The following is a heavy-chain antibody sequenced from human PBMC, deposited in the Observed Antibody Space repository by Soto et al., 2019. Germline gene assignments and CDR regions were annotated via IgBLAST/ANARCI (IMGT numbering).Heavy chain of an antibody. J-gene: IGHJ4*02. D-gene: IGHD2-15*01. CDR2: ISWNSGSI. CDR1: GFTFDDYA. CDR3: AKDRTSYCSGGSCFTTFDY. V-gene: IGHV3-9*01. Sequence: PGGSLRLSCAASGFTFDDYAMHWVRQAPGKGLEWVSGISWNSGSIGYADSVKGRFTISRDNAKNSLYLQMNSLRAEDTALYYCAKDRTSYCSGGSCFTTFDYWGQGTLVTVSS.